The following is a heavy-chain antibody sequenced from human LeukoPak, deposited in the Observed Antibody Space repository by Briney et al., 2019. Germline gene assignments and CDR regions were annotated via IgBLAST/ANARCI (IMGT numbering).Heavy chain of an antibody. Sequence: GGSLRLSCAASGFTLSNYAMSWVRQAPGKGLEWVAAISVSGGSTYYADSVKGRFTISRDNSKNTLYLQMNSLRAEDTAVYYCATPFGHVAEGYWGQGTLVTVSS. J-gene: IGHJ4*02. CDR2: ISVSGGST. D-gene: IGHD2-15*01. CDR3: ATPFGHVAEGY. CDR1: GFTLSNYA. V-gene: IGHV3-23*01.